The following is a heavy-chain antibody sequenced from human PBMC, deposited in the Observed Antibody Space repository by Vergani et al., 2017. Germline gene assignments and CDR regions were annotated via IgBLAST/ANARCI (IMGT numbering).Heavy chain of an antibody. J-gene: IGHJ3*02. CDR3: ARRVNYDFWSDAFDI. V-gene: IGHV5-51*01. D-gene: IGHD3-3*01. CDR2: IYPGDSDT. Sequence: EVQLVQSGAEVKKPGESLRIFCKGSGYSFTNYWIGWVRQMPGKGLEWMGVIYPGDSDTRYGPSFQGQVTISADKSISTAYLQWNSPKASDTAMYYCARRVNYDFWSDAFDIWGQGTMVTVSS. CDR1: GYSFTNYW.